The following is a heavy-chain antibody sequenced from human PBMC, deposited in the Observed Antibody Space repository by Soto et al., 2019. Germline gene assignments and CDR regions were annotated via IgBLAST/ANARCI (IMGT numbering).Heavy chain of an antibody. V-gene: IGHV4-34*01. CDR2: INHSGST. J-gene: IGHJ6*02. CDR3: ARDFPGTHYGMDV. Sequence: PSETLSLTCAVYGGSFSGYYWSWIRQPPGKGLEWIGEINHSGSTNYNPSLKSRITISVDTSKNQFSLKLSSVTAADTAVYYCARDFPGTHYGMDVWGQGTTVTVSS. CDR1: GGSFSGYY. D-gene: IGHD1-26*01.